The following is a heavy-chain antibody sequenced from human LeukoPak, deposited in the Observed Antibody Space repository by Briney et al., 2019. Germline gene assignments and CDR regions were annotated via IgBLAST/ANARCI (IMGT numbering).Heavy chain of an antibody. Sequence: SETLSLTCTVSGGSISSYQWSWIRQPAGKGLEWIGRIYRGSANYSPSLKSRVTMSVDTSKNQLSLKLSSVTAADTAVYYCARSDDYRGYQLDYWGQGTLVTVSS. D-gene: IGHD3-22*01. V-gene: IGHV4-4*07. CDR2: IYRGSA. CDR3: ARSDDYRGYQLDY. CDR1: GGSISSYQ. J-gene: IGHJ4*02.